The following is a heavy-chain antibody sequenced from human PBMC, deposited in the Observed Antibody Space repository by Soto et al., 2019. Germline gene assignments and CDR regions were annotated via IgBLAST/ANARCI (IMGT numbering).Heavy chain of an antibody. J-gene: IGHJ4*02. D-gene: IGHD4-17*01. CDR3: ARAVRRTTVTTPFDY. CDR1: GGSISSGGYY. Sequence: PSETLSLTCTVSGGSISSGGYYWSWIRQHPGKGLEWIGYIYYSGSTYYNPSLKSRVTISVDTSKNQFSLKLSSVTAADTAVYYCARAVRRTTVTTPFDYWGQGTLVTVSS. CDR2: IYYSGST. V-gene: IGHV4-31*03.